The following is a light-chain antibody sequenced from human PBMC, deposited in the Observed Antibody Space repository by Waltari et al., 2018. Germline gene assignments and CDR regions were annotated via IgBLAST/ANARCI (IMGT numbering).Light chain of an antibody. V-gene: IGKV3-15*01. CDR1: QSVSSN. CDR2: GAS. CDR3: QQYNIWLT. J-gene: IGKJ4*01. Sequence: EIVMTQSSATLSVSPGERVAFSCRASQSVSSNLAWYQQKPGQSPRLLIYGASTRATGIPARFSGSGSETEFTLTISSLQSEDFAVYYCQQYNIWLTFGGGTKVEIK.